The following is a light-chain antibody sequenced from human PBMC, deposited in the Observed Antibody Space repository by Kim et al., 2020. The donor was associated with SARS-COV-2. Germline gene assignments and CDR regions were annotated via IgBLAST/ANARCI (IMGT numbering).Light chain of an antibody. CDR3: QQFYTYPIT. Sequence: ASVGDRVTITCRASQSIYSYLAWYQQKPGNVPKILIYKASTLESGVPSRFSGSESGTEFTLTISSLLPDDFATYYCQQFYTYPITFGQGTRLEIK. J-gene: IGKJ5*01. CDR1: QSIYSY. V-gene: IGKV1-5*03. CDR2: KAS.